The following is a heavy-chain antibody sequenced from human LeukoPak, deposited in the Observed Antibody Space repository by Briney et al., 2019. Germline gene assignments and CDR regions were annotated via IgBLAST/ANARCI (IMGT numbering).Heavy chain of an antibody. V-gene: IGHV3-30-3*01. J-gene: IGHJ5*02. CDR1: GFTFSSYA. Sequence: PGRSLRLSCAASGFTFSSYAMHWVRQAPGKGLEWVAVISYDGNNKYYADSVKGRFTISRDNSKNTLYLQMNSLRAEDTAVYYCAREGLELQTLSWFYPWGQGTLVTVSS. CDR2: ISYDGNNK. D-gene: IGHD1-7*01. CDR3: AREGLELQTLSWFYP.